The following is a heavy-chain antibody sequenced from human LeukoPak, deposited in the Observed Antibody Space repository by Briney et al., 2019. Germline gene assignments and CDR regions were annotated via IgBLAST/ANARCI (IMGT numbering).Heavy chain of an antibody. CDR1: GFTFSSYW. D-gene: IGHD2-15*01. Sequence: PGWSLRLSCAASGFTFSSYWMSWVRQAPGKGLDWVANINQDGSEKYYVDSVKGRFTISRDIAKNSMYLQMNSLRAEDTAVYYCAREGCSGGSCYHNWFDPWGQGTLVTVSS. CDR2: INQDGSEK. CDR3: AREGCSGGSCYHNWFDP. V-gene: IGHV3-7*01. J-gene: IGHJ5*02.